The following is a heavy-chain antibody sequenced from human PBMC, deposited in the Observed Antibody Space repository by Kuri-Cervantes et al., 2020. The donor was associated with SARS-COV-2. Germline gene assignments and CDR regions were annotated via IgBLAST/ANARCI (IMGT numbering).Heavy chain of an antibody. CDR3: VREAPGSASGITSFDL. Sequence: GGSLRLSCAASGFTLSACDMHWVRQVTGKSLEWVSTIATSGDTYYLNSVKGRFTISRESARNSLYLQMNSLRVEDTAVYYCVREAPGSASGITSFDLWGRGTLVTVSS. CDR2: IATSGDT. D-gene: IGHD3-10*01. V-gene: IGHV3-13*01. CDR1: GFTLSACD. J-gene: IGHJ2*01.